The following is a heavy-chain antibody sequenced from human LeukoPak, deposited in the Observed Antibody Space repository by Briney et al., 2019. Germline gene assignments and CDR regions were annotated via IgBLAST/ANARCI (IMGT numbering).Heavy chain of an antibody. CDR2: ISRSGGTT. CDR1: GFTFSSYD. CDR3: AKRGGTESFYYYYYMDV. V-gene: IGHV3-23*01. J-gene: IGHJ6*03. Sequence: GGSLRLSCAASGFTFSSYDMTWVRQTPGKGLEWVALISRSGGTTYYADSVKGRFTISRDNSKNTLYLQMNSLRAEDTAEYHCAKRGGTESFYYYYYMDVWGKGTTVTVSS. D-gene: IGHD2-15*01.